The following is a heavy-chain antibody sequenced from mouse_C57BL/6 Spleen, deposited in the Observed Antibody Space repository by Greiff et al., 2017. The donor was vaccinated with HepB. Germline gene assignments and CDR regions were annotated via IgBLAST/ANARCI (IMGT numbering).Heavy chain of an antibody. CDR1: GYTFTDYN. J-gene: IGHJ3*01. Sequence: EVQLQQSGPELVKPGASVKMSCKASGYTFTDYNMHWVKQSHGKSLEWIGYINPNNGGTSYNQKFKGKATLTVNKSSSTAYMELRSLTSEDSAVYYCAKLIYYDYDGFAYWGQGTLVTVSA. CDR3: AKLIYYDYDGFAY. CDR2: INPNNGGT. D-gene: IGHD2-4*01. V-gene: IGHV1-22*01.